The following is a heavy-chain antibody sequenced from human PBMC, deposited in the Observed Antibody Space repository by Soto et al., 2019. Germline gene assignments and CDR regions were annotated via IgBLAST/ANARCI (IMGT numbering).Heavy chain of an antibody. J-gene: IGHJ4*02. D-gene: IGHD3-22*01. CDR1: GGSVSSGSYY. CDR3: ARARTNYYGRAYFGL. V-gene: IGHV4-61*01. Sequence: SETLSLTCTVSGGSVSSGSYYWSWIRQPPGKGLEWIGYTYYSGSTNYNPSLKSRVTISVDTSKNQFSLKLSSVTAADTAVYYCARARTNYYGRAYFGLWGQGTLVTVSS. CDR2: TYYSGST.